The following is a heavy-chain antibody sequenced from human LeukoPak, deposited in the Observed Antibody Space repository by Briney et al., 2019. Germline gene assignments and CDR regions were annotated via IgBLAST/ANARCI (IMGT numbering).Heavy chain of an antibody. CDR3: AASRWYFDV. J-gene: IGHJ2*01. CDR1: GGSISSYY. V-gene: IGHV4-59*08. Sequence: ETLSLTCTVSGGSISSYYWSWIRPPPGKGLEWIGYIYYSGSTNYNPSLKSRVTISVDTSKNQFSLKLSSVTAADTAVYYCAASRWYFDVWGRGVVVAVSS. CDR2: IYYSGST.